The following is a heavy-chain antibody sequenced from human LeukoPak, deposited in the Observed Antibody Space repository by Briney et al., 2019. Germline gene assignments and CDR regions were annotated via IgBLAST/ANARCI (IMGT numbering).Heavy chain of an antibody. D-gene: IGHD6-19*01. CDR3: AKDCYSSGWWDKYYYYYGMDV. J-gene: IGHJ6*02. Sequence: GGSLRLSCAASGFTFSSYGMHWVRQAPGKGLEWVAVISYDGSNKYYADSVKGRFTISRDNSKNTLYLQMNSLRAEDTAVYYRAKDCYSSGWWDKYYYYYGMDVWGQGTTVTVSS. CDR1: GFTFSSYG. V-gene: IGHV3-30*18. CDR2: ISYDGSNK.